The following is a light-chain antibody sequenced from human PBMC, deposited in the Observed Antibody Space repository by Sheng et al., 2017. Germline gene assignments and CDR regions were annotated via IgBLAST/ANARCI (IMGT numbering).Light chain of an antibody. J-gene: IGKJ4*01. CDR3: QQTYSTLPT. CDR2: GAS. V-gene: IGKV1-39*01. Sequence: IQMTQSPSSLSASVGDRVTITCRTSQNISSFLNWYQHKPGKAPNLLIYGASTLQGGVPSRFSGSGSGTDFTLTITNLQPEDFATYHCQQTYSTLPTFGGGTKVEIK. CDR1: QNISSF.